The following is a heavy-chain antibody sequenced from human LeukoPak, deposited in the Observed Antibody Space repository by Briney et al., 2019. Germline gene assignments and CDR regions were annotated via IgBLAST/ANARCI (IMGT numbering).Heavy chain of an antibody. CDR2: ISSSSSYI. CDR1: GFTFSSYS. Sequence: PGGSLRLSCAASGFTFSSYSMNWVRQAPGKGLEWVSSISSSSSYIYYADSVKGRFTISRDKSKNTLYLQMSSLRAEDTAVYYCAKLSFVYYFDNSGYSHGAFDIWGQGTMVTVSS. CDR3: AKLSFVYYFDNSGYSHGAFDI. V-gene: IGHV3-21*04. D-gene: IGHD3-22*01. J-gene: IGHJ3*02.